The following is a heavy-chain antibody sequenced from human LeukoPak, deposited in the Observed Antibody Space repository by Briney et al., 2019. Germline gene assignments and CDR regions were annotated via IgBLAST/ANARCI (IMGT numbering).Heavy chain of an antibody. CDR3: ARDVYGLGDY. V-gene: IGHV3-74*01. CDR1: GFTFSNYW. J-gene: IGHJ4*02. CDR2: INSDGSGP. Sequence: GGSLRLSCVASGFTFSNYWMHWVRQAPEKGLMWVSKINSDGSGPDYADSVKGRFTISRDNAKNTLYLQMNSLQAEDTAVYYCARDVYGLGDYWGQGTLVTVSS. D-gene: IGHD1-14*01.